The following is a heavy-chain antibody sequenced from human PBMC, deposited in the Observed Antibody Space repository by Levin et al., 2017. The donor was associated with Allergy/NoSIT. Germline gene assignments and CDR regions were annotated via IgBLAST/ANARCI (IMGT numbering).Heavy chain of an antibody. CDR1: GFTFSAYP. Sequence: GGSLRLSCAASGFTFSAYPMYWVRQAPGKGLEYVSGTSSNGGSAYYASSVKGRFTISRDNSKNSLYLQMGSLRAEDMAVYYCARGPHLTVAPISNSWFDPWGQGTLVTVSS. J-gene: IGHJ5*02. D-gene: IGHD5-12*01. V-gene: IGHV3-64*01. CDR3: ARGPHLTVAPISNSWFDP. CDR2: TSSNGGSA.